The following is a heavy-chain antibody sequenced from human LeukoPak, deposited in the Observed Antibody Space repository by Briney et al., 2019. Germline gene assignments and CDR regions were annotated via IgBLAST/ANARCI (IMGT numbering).Heavy chain of an antibody. CDR2: FDPKDGET. CDR1: GYTLTELS. J-gene: IGHJ3*01. Sequence: VASVKVSCKVSGYTLTELSMHWVRQAPGKGLEWMGGFDPKDGETIYAQKFQGRVTMTEDTSTDTAYMQLSSLRSEDTAVYYCATSTITIFGVVLLHAFDFWGQGTMVTVSS. V-gene: IGHV1-24*01. CDR3: ATSTITIFGVVLLHAFDF. D-gene: IGHD3-3*01.